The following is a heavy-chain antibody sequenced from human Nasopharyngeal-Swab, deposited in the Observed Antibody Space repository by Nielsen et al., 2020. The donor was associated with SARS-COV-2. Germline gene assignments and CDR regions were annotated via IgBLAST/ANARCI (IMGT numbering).Heavy chain of an antibody. D-gene: IGHD6-13*01. J-gene: IGHJ4*02. V-gene: IGHV3-30*02. CDR1: GFTFSSYG. CDR3: AKDAGGYSSS. Sequence: GESLKISCAASGFTFSSYGMHWVRQAPGKGLEWVAFIRYDGSNKYYADSVKGRFTISRDNSKNTLYLQMNSPRAEDTAVYYCAKDAGGYSSSWGQGTLVTVSS. CDR2: IRYDGSNK.